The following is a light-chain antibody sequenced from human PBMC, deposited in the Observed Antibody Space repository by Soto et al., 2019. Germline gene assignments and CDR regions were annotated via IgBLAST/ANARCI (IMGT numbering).Light chain of an antibody. J-gene: IGKJ5*01. CDR1: QGISSY. V-gene: IGKV1-8*01. CDR2: AAS. Sequence: AIRMTQSPSSFSASTGDRVTITCRASQGISSYLAWYQQKPGKAPKLLICAASTLQSGVPSRFSGSGSGTDFTLTISCLQSEDFATYYCQQYHSYPPITFGQGTRLEIK. CDR3: QQYHSYPPIT.